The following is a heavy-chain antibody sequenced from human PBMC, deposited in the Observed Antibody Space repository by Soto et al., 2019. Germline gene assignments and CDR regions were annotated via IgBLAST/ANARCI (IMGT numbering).Heavy chain of an antibody. D-gene: IGHD5-18*01. CDR2: ISSDGSIT. V-gene: IGHV3-74*01. Sequence: GGSLRLSCAASGFTFSNYWMHWVRQAPGKGQVWVSRISSDGSITTYADSVKGRFTISRDNAKNTLYLQMNSLRAEDTAVYYCARGGYSYGSTRYSYYFDYWGQGTLVTVSS. J-gene: IGHJ4*02. CDR3: ARGGYSYGSTRYSYYFDY. CDR1: GFTFSNYW.